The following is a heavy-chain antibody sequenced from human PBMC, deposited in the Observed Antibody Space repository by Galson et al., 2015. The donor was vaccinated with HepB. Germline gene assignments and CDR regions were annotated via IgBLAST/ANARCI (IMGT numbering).Heavy chain of an antibody. D-gene: IGHD3-22*01. CDR2: IRSKANSYAT. CDR3: TRPTYDSSGYYFTDAFDI. J-gene: IGHJ3*02. CDR1: GFTFSGSA. Sequence: SLRLSCAASGFTFSGSAMHWVRQASGKGLEWVGRIRSKANSYATAYAASVKGRFTISRDDSKNTAYLQMNSLKTEDTAVYYCTRPTYDSSGYYFTDAFDIWGQGTMVTVSS. V-gene: IGHV3-73*01.